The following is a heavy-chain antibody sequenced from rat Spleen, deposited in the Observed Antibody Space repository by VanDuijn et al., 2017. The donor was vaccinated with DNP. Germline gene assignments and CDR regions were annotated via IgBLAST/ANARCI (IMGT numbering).Heavy chain of an antibody. CDR1: GFTFSDYY. CDR2: IGSDGYAP. CDR3: VRWNSGHFDY. Sequence: EVQLVESGGGLVQPGRSLKLSCAASGFTFSDYYMAWVRQAPTRGLEWVAYIGSDGYAPYYGVSVKGRFTISRDNAKSTLYLQMNSLRSEDMATYYCVRWNSGHFDYWVQGVMVTVSS. D-gene: IGHD4-3*01. J-gene: IGHJ2*01. V-gene: IGHV5-22*01.